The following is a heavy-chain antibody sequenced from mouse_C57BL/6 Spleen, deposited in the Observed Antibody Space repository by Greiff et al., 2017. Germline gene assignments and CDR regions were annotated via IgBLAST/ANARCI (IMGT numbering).Heavy chain of an antibody. Sequence: EVMLVESGGDLVKPGGSLKLSCAASGFTFSSYGMSWVRQTPDKRLEWVATISSGGSYTYYPDSVKGRFTISRDNAKNTLYLQMSSLKSEDTAMYYWARYYDGSSAPFAYWGQGTLVTVSA. CDR2: ISSGGSYT. D-gene: IGHD1-1*01. CDR1: GFTFSSYG. CDR3: ARYYDGSSAPFAY. J-gene: IGHJ3*01. V-gene: IGHV5-6*02.